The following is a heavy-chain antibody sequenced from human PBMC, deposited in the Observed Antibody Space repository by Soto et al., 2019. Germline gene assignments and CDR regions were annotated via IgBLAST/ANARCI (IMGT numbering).Heavy chain of an antibody. Sequence: QVQLVQSGAEVKKPGSSVKVSCKASGGTFSSYAISWVRQAPGQGLEWMGGIIPIFGTANYAQKFQGRVTITADESTSTDYMELSSLRSEDTAVYYCATGIIVVVPAYYYYYGMDVWGQGTTVTVSS. CDR3: ATGIIVVVPAYYYYYGMDV. J-gene: IGHJ6*02. CDR2: IIPIFGTA. D-gene: IGHD2-2*01. V-gene: IGHV1-69*01. CDR1: GGTFSSYA.